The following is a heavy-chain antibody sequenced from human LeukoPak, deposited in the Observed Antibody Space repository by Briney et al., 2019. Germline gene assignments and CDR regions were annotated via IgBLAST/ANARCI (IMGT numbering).Heavy chain of an antibody. CDR1: GASVSTSGYY. CDR2: VYYTGST. J-gene: IGHJ4*02. D-gene: IGHD2-8*01. CDR3: ARHEANYPDANGKFYVGRIFEY. Sequence: PSETLSLTCSVSGASVSTSGYYWGWIRQPPGKGLEWIGSVYYTGSTFHSPSLKSRLTTSLDTANNQVSLTLTSVTAADTAVYYCARHEANYPDANGKFYVGRIFEYWGQGILVTVSS. V-gene: IGHV4-39*01.